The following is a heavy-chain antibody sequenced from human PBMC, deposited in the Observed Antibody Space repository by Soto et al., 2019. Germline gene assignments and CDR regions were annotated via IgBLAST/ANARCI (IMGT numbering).Heavy chain of an antibody. J-gene: IGHJ4*02. V-gene: IGHV1-2*02. D-gene: IGHD5-12*01. CDR2: VNPNSGGT. CDR3: ARGNSGDDDEFDY. CDR1: GYTFTGYY. Sequence: ASVKVSCKASGYTFTGYYIHWVRQAPGQGLEWMGWVNPNSGGTGYAQRFQGRVTMTRDTSINSVYMELSRLRSDDTATYFCARGNSGDDDEFDYWGQGTQVTVYS.